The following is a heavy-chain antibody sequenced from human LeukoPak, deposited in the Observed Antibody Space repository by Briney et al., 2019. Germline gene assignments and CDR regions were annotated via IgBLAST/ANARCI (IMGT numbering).Heavy chain of an antibody. J-gene: IGHJ6*02. D-gene: IGHD3-3*01. CDR1: VYTFTSYY. Sequence: ASEKVSCKASVYTFTSYYMHWVRQAPGQGLEWMGIINPSGGSTSYAQKFQGRVTMTRDTSTSTVYMELSSLRSEDTAVYYCARVGFWSGYPGGRGMDVWGQGTTVTVSS. V-gene: IGHV1-46*01. CDR3: ARVGFWSGYPGGRGMDV. CDR2: INPSGGST.